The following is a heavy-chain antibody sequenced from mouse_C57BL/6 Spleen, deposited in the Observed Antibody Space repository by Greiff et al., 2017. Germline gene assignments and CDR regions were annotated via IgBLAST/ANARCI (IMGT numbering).Heavy chain of an antibody. CDR1: GYTFTDYE. CDR2: IDPATGGT. Sequence: QVQLQQSGAELVRPGASVTLSCKASGYTFTDYEMHWVKQTPVHGLEWIGAIDPATGGTAYNQKFKGKAILTADKSSSTAYMELRSLTSEDSAVYCCTRAVVATGYFDVWGTGTTVTVSS. D-gene: IGHD1-1*01. CDR3: TRAVVATGYFDV. J-gene: IGHJ1*03. V-gene: IGHV1-15*01.